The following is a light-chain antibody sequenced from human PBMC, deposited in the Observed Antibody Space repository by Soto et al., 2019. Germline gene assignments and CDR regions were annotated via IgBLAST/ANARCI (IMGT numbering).Light chain of an antibody. V-gene: IGLV7-46*01. CDR2: DTD. CDR3: LLSYTGRLYV. CDR1: TGPVTNGHF. J-gene: IGLJ1*01. Sequence: QAVVTQDPSLTVSPGGTVTLTCGSSTGPVTNGHFPYWFQQKPGQAPRPLIYDTDTKHSWTPARFSGSLLGDKAALTLSGAQPEDEADYYCLLSYTGRLYVFGPGTKLTVL.